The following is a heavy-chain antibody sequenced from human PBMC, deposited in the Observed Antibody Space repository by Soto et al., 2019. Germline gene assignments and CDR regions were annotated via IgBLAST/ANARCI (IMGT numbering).Heavy chain of an antibody. CDR2: INHSGRT. CDR3: AAGSSYHRDSGSYYSLLNY. J-gene: IGHJ4*02. D-gene: IGHD3-10*01. V-gene: IGHV4-34*01. CDR1: GGSFSGYY. Sequence: SETLSLTCAVYGGSFSGYYWSWIRQPPGKGLEWIGEINHSGRTNYNPSLKSRVTISVDTSKNHFSLKLKSVTEADTAVYYCAAGSSYHRDSGSYYSLLNYWGQGTLVTVSS.